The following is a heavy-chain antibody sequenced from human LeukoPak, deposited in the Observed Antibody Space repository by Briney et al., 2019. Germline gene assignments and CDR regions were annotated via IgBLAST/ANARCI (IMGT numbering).Heavy chain of an antibody. V-gene: IGHV4-39*01. CDR3: ARVSGNYYQIDY. Sequence: PSETLSLTCAVSGGSISSGDYYWSWIRQPPGKGLEWIGSIYYSGSTYFNPSLKSRVTISEHTSKNQFSLELNSVTAADTAMYYCARVSGNYYQIDYWGQGTLVTVSS. J-gene: IGHJ4*02. D-gene: IGHD3-10*01. CDR2: IYYSGST. CDR1: GGSISSGDYY.